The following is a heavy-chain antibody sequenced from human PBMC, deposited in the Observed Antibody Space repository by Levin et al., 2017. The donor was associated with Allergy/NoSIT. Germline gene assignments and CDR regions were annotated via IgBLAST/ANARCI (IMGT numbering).Heavy chain of an antibody. D-gene: IGHD6-19*01. V-gene: IGHV3-66*01. Sequence: GGSLRLSCAASGFTVSSNYMSWVRQAPGEGLEWVSVIYSGGSTYYADSVKGRFTISRDNSKNTLYLQMNSLRAEDTAVYYCARDLSSGWYWFDPWGQGTLVTVSS. CDR1: GFTVSSNY. J-gene: IGHJ5*02. CDR2: IYSGGST. CDR3: ARDLSSGWYWFDP.